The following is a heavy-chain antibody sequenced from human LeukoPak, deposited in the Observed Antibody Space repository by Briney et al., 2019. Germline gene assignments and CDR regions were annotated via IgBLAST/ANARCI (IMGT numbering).Heavy chain of an antibody. V-gene: IGHV3-23*01. CDR1: GFTFSSYA. J-gene: IGHJ4*02. Sequence: PGGSLRLSCAASGFTFSSYAMSWVRQAPGKGLEWVSAISGSGGSTYYADSVKGRFTISRDNSQNTLYLQLDSLRAEDTAIYYCAKDRGAYPYYLDYWGQGALVTVSS. CDR2: ISGSGGST. CDR3: AKDRGAYPYYLDY.